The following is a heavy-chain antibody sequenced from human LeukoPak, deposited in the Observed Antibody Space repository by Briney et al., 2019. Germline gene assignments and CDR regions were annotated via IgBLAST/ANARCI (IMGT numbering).Heavy chain of an antibody. CDR2: IPWNNDII. CDR3: VRGDWLDF. Sequence: GGSLRLSCVASGFPFSNYAMHWVRQTPGKGLEWVAGIPWNNDIITYADSVRGRFTVSRDNAKNSVYLQMDSLKPEDTALYHCVRGDWLDFWGQGTLVTVSS. CDR1: GFPFSNYA. D-gene: IGHD5-24*01. V-gene: IGHV3-9*01. J-gene: IGHJ5*01.